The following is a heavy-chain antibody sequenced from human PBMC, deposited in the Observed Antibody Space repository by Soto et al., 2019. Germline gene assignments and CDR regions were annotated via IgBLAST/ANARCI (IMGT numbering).Heavy chain of an antibody. D-gene: IGHD6-13*01. J-gene: IGHJ6*02. CDR2: IYPGDSDT. V-gene: IGHV5-51*01. CDR1: GYSFTSYW. Sequence: GESLKISCKGSGYSFTSYWIGWVRQMPGKGLEWMGIIYPGDSDTRYSPSFQGQVTISADKSISTAYLQWSSLKASDIAMYYCARTAAAGKYYYGMDVWGQGTTVTVSS. CDR3: ARTAAAGKYYYGMDV.